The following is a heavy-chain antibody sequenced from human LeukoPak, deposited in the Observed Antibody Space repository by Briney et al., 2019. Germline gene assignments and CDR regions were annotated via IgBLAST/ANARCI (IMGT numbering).Heavy chain of an antibody. J-gene: IGHJ4*02. CDR1: GFTFSNYW. CDR2: INEDGSEK. V-gene: IGHV3-7*01. D-gene: IGHD3-22*01. Sequence: GGSLRLSCAASGFTFSNYWMGWVRQAPGRGLEWAANINEDGSEKYHVDSVKGRFTISRDNGKNSLYLQINSLRAEDTAVFYCARGGYYSAWAEDYWGQGTLVTVSS. CDR3: ARGGYYSAWAEDY.